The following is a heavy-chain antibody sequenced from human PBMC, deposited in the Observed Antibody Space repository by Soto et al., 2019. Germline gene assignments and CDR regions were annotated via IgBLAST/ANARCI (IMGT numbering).Heavy chain of an antibody. V-gene: IGHV4-4*07. CDR2: IHTGGTT. Sequence: PSETLSLTCTVSSGSISGFYWNWFRQPAGKGLEWIGRIHTGGTTNYKPSLRSRVTMSVDTSKNQFSLKLTSVTAADTAVYYCARISGGPIRWGQGTLVTVSS. CDR3: ARISGGPIR. J-gene: IGHJ4*02. CDR1: SGSISGFY.